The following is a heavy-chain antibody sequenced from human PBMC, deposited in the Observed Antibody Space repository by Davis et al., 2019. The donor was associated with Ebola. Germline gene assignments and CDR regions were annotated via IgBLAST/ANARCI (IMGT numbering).Heavy chain of an antibody. CDR3: ARDKDIVVVPAAKDGKYYYYGMDV. CDR2: ISAYNGNT. D-gene: IGHD2-2*01. J-gene: IGHJ6*02. V-gene: IGHV1-18*01. Sequence: AASVKVSCKASGYTFTSYGISWVRQAPGQGLEWMGWISAYNGNTNYAQKPQGRVTMTTDTSTSTAYMELRSLRSDDTAVYYCARDKDIVVVPAAKDGKYYYYGMDVWGQGTTVTVSS. CDR1: GYTFTSYG.